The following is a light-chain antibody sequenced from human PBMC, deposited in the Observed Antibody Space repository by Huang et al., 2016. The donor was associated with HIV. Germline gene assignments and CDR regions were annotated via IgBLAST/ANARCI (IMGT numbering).Light chain of an antibody. CDR1: QDISNH. CDR2: DTS. Sequence: DIQMTQSPSSLSAFVGDRVTITCQASQDISNHLNWYQQKPGKAPNLVIYDTSNLKKGVPSRFSGSGFGTEFTLTISSLQPEDTATYFCQQRDSVPPTFGPGTKVDIK. CDR3: QQRDSVPPT. V-gene: IGKV1-33*01. J-gene: IGKJ3*01.